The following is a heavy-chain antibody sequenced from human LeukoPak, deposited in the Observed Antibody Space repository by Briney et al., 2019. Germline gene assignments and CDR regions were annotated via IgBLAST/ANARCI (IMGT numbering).Heavy chain of an antibody. CDR2: IKRDGSEK. CDR3: ARASDPWLQLT. V-gene: IGHV3-7*05. J-gene: IGHJ5*02. D-gene: IGHD5-24*01. Sequence: PGGSLRLSCAASGFTFSNYWMIWVRQAPGKGLEWVGNIKRDGSEKRYADSVRGRFSISRDNAQTSLYLQMNSLRAEGTAVYYCARASDPWLQLTWGQGTLVTVSS. CDR1: GFTFSNYW.